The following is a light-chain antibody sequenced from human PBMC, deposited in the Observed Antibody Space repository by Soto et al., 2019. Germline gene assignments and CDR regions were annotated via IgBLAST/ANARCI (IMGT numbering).Light chain of an antibody. V-gene: IGKV1-5*03. CDR2: KAS. CDR1: QSISSR. Sequence: DIQMTQSPSTLSASVGDRVTITCRASQSISSRLAWYRQKPGKAPKLLIYKASSLESGVPSRFSGSGSGTEFTLTISSLQPDDSATYYCQQYNSYWTFGQGTKVEIK. CDR3: QQYNSYWT. J-gene: IGKJ1*01.